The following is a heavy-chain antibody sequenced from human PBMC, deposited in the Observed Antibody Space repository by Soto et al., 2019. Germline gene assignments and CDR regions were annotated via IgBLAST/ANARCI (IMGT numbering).Heavy chain of an antibody. D-gene: IGHD3-16*01. CDR3: ARVAKQQRAGGHSDAARDV. V-gene: IGHV4-59*01. CDR1: GGSISSYY. CDR2: VYYSGST. J-gene: IGHJ6*03. Sequence: SDTLSLTCTVSGGSISSYYWSWIRQPPGKGLEWIGYVYYSGSTNYKPSLKSRVTISIDTSKNQFSLNLNSVTAADTAVYYCARVAKQQRAGGHSDAARDVCCKG.